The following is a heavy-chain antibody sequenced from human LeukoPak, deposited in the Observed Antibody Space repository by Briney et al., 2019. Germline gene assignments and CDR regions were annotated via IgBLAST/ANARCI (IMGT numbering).Heavy chain of an antibody. CDR3: ARTFSSGWYSPTDY. V-gene: IGHV3-30-3*01. Sequence: GRSLRLSCAASGFTFSSYAMHWVRQAPGKGLEWVAVISYDGSNKYYADSVKGRFTISRDNSKNTLYLQMNSPRAEDTAVYYCARTFSSGWYSPTDYWGQGTLVTVSS. CDR2: ISYDGSNK. D-gene: IGHD6-19*01. J-gene: IGHJ4*02. CDR1: GFTFSSYA.